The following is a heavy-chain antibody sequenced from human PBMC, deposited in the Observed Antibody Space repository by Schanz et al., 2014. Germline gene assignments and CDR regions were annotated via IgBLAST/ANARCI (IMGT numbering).Heavy chain of an antibody. CDR1: GFTFTTYS. V-gene: IGHV3-48*02. Sequence: EVQLVESGGGLVQPGGSLRLSCAASGFTFTTYSMNWVRQAPGKGLEWVSYISSSSGTIYYADSMKGRFTISRDNAKNSLYLQINSLRDEGTAVYSCARDHASDWYTAAYWGPGTLVTVSS. D-gene: IGHD6-19*01. CDR3: ARDHASDWYTAAY. J-gene: IGHJ4*02. CDR2: ISSSSGTI.